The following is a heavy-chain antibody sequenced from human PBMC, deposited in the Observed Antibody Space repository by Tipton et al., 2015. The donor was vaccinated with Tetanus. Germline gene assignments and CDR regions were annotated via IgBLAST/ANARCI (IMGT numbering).Heavy chain of an antibody. Sequence: TLSLTCAVYGGSFSGYYWSWIRQPPGKGLEWIGEINHSGSTNYNPSLKSRVTISVDTSKNQFSLKLSSVTAADTAVYYCARHYGNSYYYYYYYGMDVWGQGTTVTVSS. J-gene: IGHJ6*02. D-gene: IGHD1-26*01. CDR3: ARHYGNSYYYYYYYGMDV. V-gene: IGHV4-34*01. CDR2: INHSGST. CDR1: GGSFSGYY.